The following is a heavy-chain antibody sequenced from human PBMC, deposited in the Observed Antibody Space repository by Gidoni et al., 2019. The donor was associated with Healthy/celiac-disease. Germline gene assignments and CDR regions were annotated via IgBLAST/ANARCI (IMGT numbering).Heavy chain of an antibody. J-gene: IGHJ6*02. V-gene: IGHV3-30-3*01. D-gene: IGHD2-15*01. CDR1: AFTFSSYA. CDR3: AREARSGGSYYGMDV. CDR2: ISYDGSDK. Sequence: QVQLVESGGGVLQPGRSLRLSCAASAFTFSSYAMNLVRQAPGKGLEWVALISYDGSDKYSAEFVKGRFTISRDNSKNTLYLQMNRLRAEDTAVYYCAREARSGGSYYGMDVWGQGTTVTVSS.